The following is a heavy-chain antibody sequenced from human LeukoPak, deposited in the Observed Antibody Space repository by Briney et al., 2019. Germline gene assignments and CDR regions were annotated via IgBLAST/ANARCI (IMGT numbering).Heavy chain of an antibody. CDR1: GFTFSSYA. V-gene: IGHV3-23*01. CDR3: AKGGYCSSTSCSNGPFDY. Sequence: GGSLRLSCAASGFTFSSYAMSWVRQAPGKGLEWVSAISGSGGSTYYADSVKGRFTISRDNSKNTLYLQMNSLRAEDTAVYYCAKGGYCSSTSCSNGPFDYWGQGTLVTVSS. J-gene: IGHJ4*02. CDR2: ISGSGGST. D-gene: IGHD2-2*01.